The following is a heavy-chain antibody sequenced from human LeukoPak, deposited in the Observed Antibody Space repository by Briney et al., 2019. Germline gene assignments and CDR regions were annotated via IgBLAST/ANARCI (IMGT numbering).Heavy chain of an antibody. J-gene: IGHJ4*02. CDR3: VRGVGGEYFYFDR. Sequence: SETLSLTCTVSGASISSYFWTWIRQSPGKGLEWIGYISNIGTTNYNPSLKSRVTISGDTSKNQFSLKLSSVTAADTAVYYCVRGVGGEYFYFDRWGQGALVTVSA. CDR1: GASISSYF. CDR2: ISNIGTT. V-gene: IGHV4-59*01. D-gene: IGHD1-26*01.